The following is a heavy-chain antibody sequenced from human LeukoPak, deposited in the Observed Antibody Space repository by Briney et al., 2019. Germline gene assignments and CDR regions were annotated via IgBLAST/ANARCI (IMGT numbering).Heavy chain of an antibody. D-gene: IGHD5-18*01. CDR3: ATGSGLWSPDY. J-gene: IGHJ4*02. CDR1: GFSFSDYG. Sequence: GGSLRLSCAASGFSFSDYGMHWVRQAPGKGLVWVSRINTDGSSTSYADSVKGRFTISRDNAKNRLYVQMNSLRAEDTAVYYCATGSGLWSPDYWGQGTLVTVSS. V-gene: IGHV3-74*01. CDR2: INTDGSST.